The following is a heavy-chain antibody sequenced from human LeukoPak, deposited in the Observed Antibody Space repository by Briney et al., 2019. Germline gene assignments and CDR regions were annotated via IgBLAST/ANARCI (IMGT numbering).Heavy chain of an antibody. J-gene: IGHJ5*02. CDR2: TYYRSKWYN. D-gene: IGHD5-18*01. CDR3: AREGTAMVIGLQACNWFDP. V-gene: IGHV6-1*01. Sequence: SQTLSLTCAISGDSVSSNSAAWNWIRQSPLRGLEWLGRTYYRSKWYNDYAVSVKSRITINPDTSKNQFSLQLNSVTPEDTAVYYCAREGTAMVIGLQACNWFDPWGQGTLVTVSS. CDR1: GDSVSSNSAA.